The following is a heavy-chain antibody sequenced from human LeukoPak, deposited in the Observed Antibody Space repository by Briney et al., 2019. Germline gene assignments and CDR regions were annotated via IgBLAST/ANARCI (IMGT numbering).Heavy chain of an antibody. CDR1: GGSISSYY. J-gene: IGHJ4*02. CDR3: ARGKYLLRYYFDY. V-gene: IGHV4-59*01. D-gene: IGHD2-2*01. CDR2: IYYSGTT. Sequence: SETLSLTCTVSGGSISSYYWSWIRQPPGKGLEWIGYIYYSGTTNYNPSLKSRVTISVDTYKNQFSLKPSSVTAADTAVYYCARGKYLLRYYFDYWGQGTLVTVSS.